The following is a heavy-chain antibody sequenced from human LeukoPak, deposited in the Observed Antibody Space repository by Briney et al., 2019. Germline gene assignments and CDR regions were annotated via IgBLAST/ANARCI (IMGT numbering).Heavy chain of an antibody. V-gene: IGHV3-53*01. Sequence: GGSLRLSCAASGFTVSSNYMSWVRQAPGKGLEWVSVIYSGGSTYHADSVRGRFTISRDNSKNTLYLQMNSLRAEDTAVYYCARGAHGGSSGHDYFDYWGQGTLVTVSS. CDR1: GFTVSSNY. D-gene: IGHD1-26*01. CDR2: IYSGGST. CDR3: ARGAHGGSSGHDYFDY. J-gene: IGHJ4*02.